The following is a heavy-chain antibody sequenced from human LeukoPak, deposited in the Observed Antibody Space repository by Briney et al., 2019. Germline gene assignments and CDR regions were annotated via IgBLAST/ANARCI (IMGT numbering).Heavy chain of an antibody. V-gene: IGHV4-34*01. CDR2: INHSGST. Sequence: SETLSLTCAIYGGSFSGYYWSWIRQPPGKGLEWIGEINHSGSTNYNPSLKSRVTISVDTSKNQFSLKLSSVTAADTAVYYCARLPYYYDSSGYYDYYYYMDVWGKGTTVTVSS. J-gene: IGHJ6*03. CDR1: GGSFSGYY. CDR3: ARLPYYYDSSGYYDYYYYMDV. D-gene: IGHD3-22*01.